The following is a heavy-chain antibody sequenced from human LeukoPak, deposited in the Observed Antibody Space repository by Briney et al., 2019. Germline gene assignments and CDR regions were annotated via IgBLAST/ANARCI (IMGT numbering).Heavy chain of an antibody. D-gene: IGHD3-10*01. J-gene: IGHJ6*03. CDR2: IYYSGST. CDR1: GFTVSGYW. V-gene: IGHV4-38-2*01. Sequence: GSLRLSCAASGFTVSGYWMSWVRQAPGKGLEWIGSIYYSGSTYYNPSLKSRVTISVGTSKNQFSLKLSSVTAADTAVYYCARSPYYYGSGSYTGYYYYYYYMDVWGKGTTVTVSS. CDR3: ARSPYYYGSGSYTGYYYYYYYMDV.